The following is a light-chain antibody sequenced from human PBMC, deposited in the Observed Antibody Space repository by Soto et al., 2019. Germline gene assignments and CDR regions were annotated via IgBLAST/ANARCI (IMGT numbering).Light chain of an antibody. CDR1: QSISSW. CDR3: QQYNDYPLT. CDR2: KAS. Sequence: DIQMTQSPSTLSASVGDRVTITCRASQSISSWLAWYQQKPGKAPKLLIYKASSLESGVPSRFSGSGSGTEFILTISSLQPDDFATYYCQQYNDYPLTFGQGTKVEIK. J-gene: IGKJ1*01. V-gene: IGKV1-5*03.